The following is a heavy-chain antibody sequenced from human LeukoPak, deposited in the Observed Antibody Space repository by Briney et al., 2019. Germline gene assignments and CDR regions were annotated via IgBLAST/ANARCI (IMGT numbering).Heavy chain of an antibody. CDR1: GDTFSSYG. D-gene: IGHD3-10*01. V-gene: IGHV1-2*04. CDR3: AKDRWGYYGSGSSYYFDY. CDR2: INPNSGGT. J-gene: IGHJ4*02. Sequence: ASVKVSCKTSGDTFSSYGISWVRQAPGQGLEWMGWINPNSGGTNYAQKFQGWVTMTRDTSISTAYMELSRLRSDDTAVYYCAKDRWGYYGSGSSYYFDYWGQGTLVTVSS.